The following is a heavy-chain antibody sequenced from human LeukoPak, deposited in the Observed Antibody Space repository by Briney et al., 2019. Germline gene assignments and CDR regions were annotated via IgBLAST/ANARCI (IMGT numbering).Heavy chain of an antibody. CDR1: GFTFSSYA. CDR2: ISGSGGST. J-gene: IGHJ5*02. CDR3: AKVVTNYYGSGSPNWFDP. V-gene: IGHV3-23*01. Sequence: GGSLRLSCAASGFTFSSYAMSWVRQAPGKGQEWVSAISGSGGSTYYADSVKGRFTISRDNSKNTLYLQMNSLRAEDTAVYYCAKVVTNYYGSGSPNWFDPWGQGTLVTVSS. D-gene: IGHD3-10*01.